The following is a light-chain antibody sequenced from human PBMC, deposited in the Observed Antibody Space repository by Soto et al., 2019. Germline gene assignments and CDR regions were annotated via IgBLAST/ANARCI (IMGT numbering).Light chain of an antibody. CDR2: DAS. Sequence: EIVLTQSPATLSLSPGERATLSCRASQSVSSYLAWYQQKPGQAPRLLIYDASSRANGIPARFSGSGSGTDFTLTISSLEPEDFAVYDCQQRNNWRSTFGQGTRLQIE. V-gene: IGKV3-11*01. J-gene: IGKJ5*01. CDR3: QQRNNWRST. CDR1: QSVSSY.